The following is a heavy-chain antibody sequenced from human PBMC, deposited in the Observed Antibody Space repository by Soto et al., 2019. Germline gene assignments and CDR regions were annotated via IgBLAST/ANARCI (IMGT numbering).Heavy chain of an antibody. D-gene: IGHD4-17*01. Sequence: GGSLRLSCAASGFTFSSYAMSWVRQAPGKGLEWVSAISGSGGSTYYADSVKGRFTISRDNSKNTLYLQMNSLRAEDTAVYYCAKDISPYGDYDHPSTDYWGQGTLVTVSS. CDR2: ISGSGGST. V-gene: IGHV3-23*01. J-gene: IGHJ4*02. CDR3: AKDISPYGDYDHPSTDY. CDR1: GFTFSSYA.